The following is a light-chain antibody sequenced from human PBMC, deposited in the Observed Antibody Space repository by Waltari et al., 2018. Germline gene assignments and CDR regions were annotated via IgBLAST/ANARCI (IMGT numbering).Light chain of an antibody. V-gene: IGLV2-14*03. Sequence: QSALTQHASVSASPAQSSTFFCTGTSSDVGLYNYVPWYQQHPGKVSTVISYDVSPRPSGLSSRFSGSKSGNTASRTISGLQADDEADYYCKSYTGTGSWVFGGGTKLTVL. CDR3: KSYTGTGSWV. CDR2: DVS. J-gene: IGLJ3*02. CDR1: SSDVGLYNY.